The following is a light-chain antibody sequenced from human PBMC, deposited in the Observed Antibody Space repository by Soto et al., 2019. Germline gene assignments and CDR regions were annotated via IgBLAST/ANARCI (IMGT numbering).Light chain of an antibody. CDR3: QQYYSIPLT. V-gene: IGKV4-1*01. CDR1: QSVLYSSNNKNY. CDR2: WAS. J-gene: IGKJ4*01. Sequence: DIVMTQSPDSLAVSLGERATINCKSSQSVLYSSNNKNYLAWYQHIPGQPPKLLIYWASARESGVPDRFSGSGSGTDFTLTISSLQAEDVALYYCQQYYSIPLTFGGGTKVEIK.